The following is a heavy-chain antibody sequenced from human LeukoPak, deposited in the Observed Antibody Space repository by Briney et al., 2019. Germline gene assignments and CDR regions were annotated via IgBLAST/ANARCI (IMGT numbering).Heavy chain of an antibody. CDR1: GFTFSDYY. Sequence: GGSLRLSCAASGFTFSDYYMSWIRQAPGKGLEWVSYISSSGSTIYYADSVKGRFTISRDNAKNSLYLQMNSLRAEDTAVYYCARDPPSIVVVPGWFDPWGQGTLVTVSS. V-gene: IGHV3-11*04. CDR2: ISSSGSTI. J-gene: IGHJ5*02. CDR3: ARDPPSIVVVPGWFDP. D-gene: IGHD2-2*01.